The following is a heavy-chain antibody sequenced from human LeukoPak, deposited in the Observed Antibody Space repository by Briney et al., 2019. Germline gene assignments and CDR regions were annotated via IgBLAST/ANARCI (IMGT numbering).Heavy chain of an antibody. J-gene: IGHJ4*02. V-gene: IGHV1-46*03. CDR1: GYMFISYS. D-gene: IGHD4-17*01. CDR3: TRDGYYGVSYYFDY. Sequence: ASVKVSCKASGYMFISYSMHWVLQAPGQGLEWMGIINPSGASTSYAQKFQGRVTMTRDTSTNTVYMELSSLRSEDTAVYYCTRDGYYGVSYYFDYWGQGTLVTVSS. CDR2: INPSGAST.